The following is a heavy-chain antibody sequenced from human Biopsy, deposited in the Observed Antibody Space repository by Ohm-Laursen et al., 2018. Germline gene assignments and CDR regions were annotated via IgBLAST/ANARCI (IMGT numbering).Heavy chain of an antibody. CDR1: GWSISSDY. D-gene: IGHD2/OR15-2a*01. Sequence: SETLSLTCTVSGWSISSDYWSWIRQTPGKGLEWIGYIYYSGSTNYNPSLKSRVTISVDTSKNQFSLRLNSVTAADTAVYYCARATNSTGWPYYYFYGMDVWGQGTTVTVSS. CDR3: ARATNSTGWPYYYFYGMDV. V-gene: IGHV4-59*01. CDR2: IYYSGST. J-gene: IGHJ6*02.